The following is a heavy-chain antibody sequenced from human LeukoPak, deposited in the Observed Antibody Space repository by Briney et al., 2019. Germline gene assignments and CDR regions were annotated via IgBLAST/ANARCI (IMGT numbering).Heavy chain of an antibody. CDR2: INPTGGST. V-gene: IGHV1-46*01. CDR1: GYTSTSYY. Sequence: ASVKVSCKASGYTSTSYYMHWVRQAPGQGLEWMGLINPTGGSTGYAQKFQGRVTMTRDMSTSTAYMELSRLRSDDTAVYYCARTGGGYFDYWGQGTLVTVSS. J-gene: IGHJ4*02. D-gene: IGHD1-14*01. CDR3: ARTGGGYFDY.